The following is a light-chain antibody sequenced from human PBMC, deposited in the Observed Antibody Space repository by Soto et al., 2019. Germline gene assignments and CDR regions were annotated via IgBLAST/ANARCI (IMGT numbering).Light chain of an antibody. CDR2: GAS. V-gene: IGKV3-20*01. J-gene: IGKJ3*01. CDR3: KQYGSSPCT. CDR1: QSVSSSY. Sequence: EIVLTQSPGTLSLSPGERATVSRRDMQSVSSSYLAWYQQKPGQAPRLLIYGASSRATGIPDRFSGSGSGTDFTLTISRLETEDFAVYSCKQYGSSPCTFGTGTKVDIK.